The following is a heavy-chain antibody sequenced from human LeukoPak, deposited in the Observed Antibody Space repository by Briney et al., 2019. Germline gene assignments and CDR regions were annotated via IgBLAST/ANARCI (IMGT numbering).Heavy chain of an antibody. D-gene: IGHD3-22*01. J-gene: IGHJ4*02. CDR3: ASDRDYYDSSGYLFDY. V-gene: IGHV3-7*01. Sequence: PGGSLRLSCAASGFTFSSYWMSWVRQAPGKGLEWVANIKQDGSEKYYVDSVKGRFTISRDNAKNSLYLQMNSLRAEDTAVYHCASDRDYYDSSGYLFDYWGQGTLVTVSS. CDR2: IKQDGSEK. CDR1: GFTFSSYW.